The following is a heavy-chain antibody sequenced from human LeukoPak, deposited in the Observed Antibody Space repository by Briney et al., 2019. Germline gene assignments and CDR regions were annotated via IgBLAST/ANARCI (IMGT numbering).Heavy chain of an antibody. J-gene: IGHJ5*02. Sequence: PSETLSLTCTVSGGSISDYYWSWIRQPPGKGLEWIGYIYYSGSANYDPSLKSRVTISVDTSKNQFSLNLTSVTAADTAVYYCAGSRGWFEPWGQGTLVTVSS. V-gene: IGHV4-59*01. CDR3: AGSRGWFEP. CDR2: IYYSGSA. CDR1: GGSISDYY. D-gene: IGHD3-10*01.